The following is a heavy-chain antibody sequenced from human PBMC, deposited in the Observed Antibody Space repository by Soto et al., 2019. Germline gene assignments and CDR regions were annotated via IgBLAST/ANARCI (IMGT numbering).Heavy chain of an antibody. D-gene: IGHD3-16*01. CDR3: AKGVYERGYYYYYYGMDV. Sequence: GGSLRLSCAASGFTFSSYGMHWVRQAPGKGLEWVAVISYDGSNKYYADSVKGRFTISRDNSKNTLYLQMNSLRAEDTAVYYCAKGVYERGYYYYYYGMDVWGQGTTVTVSS. CDR1: GFTFSSYG. V-gene: IGHV3-30*18. J-gene: IGHJ6*02. CDR2: ISYDGSNK.